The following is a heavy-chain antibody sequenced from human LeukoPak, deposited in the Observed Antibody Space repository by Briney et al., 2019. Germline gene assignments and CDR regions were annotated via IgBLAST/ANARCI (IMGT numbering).Heavy chain of an antibody. D-gene: IGHD1-26*01. V-gene: IGHV1-69*13. CDR1: GGTFSNYA. CDR3: ARVGPRSYYGDHDRVAFDI. J-gene: IGHJ3*02. Sequence: SVKVSCKASGGTFSNYAISWVRQAPGQGLEWMGGIIPIFGTANYAQKFQGRVTITADESTSTAYMELSSLRSEDTAVYYCARVGPRSYYGDHDRVAFDIWGQGTMVTVSS. CDR2: IIPIFGTA.